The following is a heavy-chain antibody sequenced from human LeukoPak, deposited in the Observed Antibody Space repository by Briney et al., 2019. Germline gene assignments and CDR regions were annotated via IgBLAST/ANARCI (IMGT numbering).Heavy chain of an antibody. CDR3: ARARREYQLLYWWFDP. J-gene: IGHJ5*02. Sequence: ASVKVSCKASGYTFTSYYMHWVRQAPGQGLEWMGIFNPSGGSTSYAQKFQGRVTTTRDMSTSTVYMELSSLRSEDTAVYYCARARREYQLLYWWFDPWGQGTLVTVSS. V-gene: IGHV1-46*01. CDR1: GYTFTSYY. D-gene: IGHD2-2*02. CDR2: FNPSGGST.